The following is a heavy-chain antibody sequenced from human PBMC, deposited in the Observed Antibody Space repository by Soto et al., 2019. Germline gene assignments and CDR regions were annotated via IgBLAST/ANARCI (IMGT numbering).Heavy chain of an antibody. V-gene: IGHV4-59*01. CDR3: ASRYCSSTSCFDY. CDR2: IYYSGST. J-gene: IGHJ4*02. D-gene: IGHD2-2*01. Sequence: PSETLSLTCTVSGGSISSYYWSWIRQPPGKGLEWIGYIYYSGSTNYNPSLKSRVTISVDTSKNQFSLKLSSVTAADTAVYYCASRYCSSTSCFDYWGQGTLVTVSS. CDR1: GGSISSYY.